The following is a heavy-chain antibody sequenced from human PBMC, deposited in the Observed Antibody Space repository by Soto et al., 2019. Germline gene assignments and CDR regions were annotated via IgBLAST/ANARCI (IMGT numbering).Heavy chain of an antibody. V-gene: IGHV3-48*01. J-gene: IGHJ4*02. CDR2: ISGSSSDI. CDR1: GFTFSSYA. D-gene: IGHD3-10*01. Sequence: GGSLRLSCAASGFTFSSYALSWVRQAPGKGLEWVSNISGSSSDIYYADSVKGRFTVSRDNAKNSLYLQMNSLRAEDTALYYCARVRFGEHQFDFWGQGILVTVSS. CDR3: ARVRFGEHQFDF.